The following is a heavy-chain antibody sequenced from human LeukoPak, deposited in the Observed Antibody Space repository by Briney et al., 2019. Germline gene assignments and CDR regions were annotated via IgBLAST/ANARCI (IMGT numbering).Heavy chain of an antibody. CDR3: AKDPSGRWSGSYVDY. J-gene: IGHJ4*02. V-gene: IGHV3-33*06. D-gene: IGHD1-26*01. CDR2: IWYDGSNK. Sequence: GGSLRLSCAASGFTFSSYGMHWVRQAPGKGLEWVTVIWYDGSNKYYADSVKGRFTISRDNSKNTLYLQMNSLRAEDTAAYYCAKDPSGRWSGSYVDYWGQGTLVTVSS. CDR1: GFTFSSYG.